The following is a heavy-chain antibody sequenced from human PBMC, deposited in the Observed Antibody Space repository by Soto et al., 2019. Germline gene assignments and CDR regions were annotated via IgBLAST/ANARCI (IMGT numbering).Heavy chain of an antibody. Sequence: EVQLLESGGGLVQPGGSLRLSCAASEFTFSTYAMSWVRQAPGKWLEWVSAISSSGGSTYYADSVKGRFTISRDTSKSTLYLQMNSLRAEDTALYYCAKSYSSNWYDYFDCWGQGTLVTVSS. CDR1: EFTFSTYA. J-gene: IGHJ4*02. D-gene: IGHD6-13*01. V-gene: IGHV3-23*01. CDR3: AKSYSSNWYDYFDC. CDR2: ISSSGGST.